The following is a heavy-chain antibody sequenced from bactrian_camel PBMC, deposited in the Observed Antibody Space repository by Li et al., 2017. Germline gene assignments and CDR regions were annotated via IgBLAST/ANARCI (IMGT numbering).Heavy chain of an antibody. Sequence: HVQLVESGGGSVQPGGSLRLSCVVSGYSSHSHCMGWFRQAPGKEREGVAAIDSGGVTSYIDSVKGRFIISLDNDKNTMHLQMNGLKPEDTGMYICAAASPADGPAWTVDEYNYRGQGTQVTVS. CDR3: AAASPADGPAWTVDEYNY. CDR2: IDSGGVT. J-gene: IGHJ4*01. V-gene: IGHV3S53*01. CDR1: GYSSHSHC.